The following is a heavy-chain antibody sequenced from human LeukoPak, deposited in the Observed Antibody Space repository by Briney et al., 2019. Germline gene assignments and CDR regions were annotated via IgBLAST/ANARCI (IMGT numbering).Heavy chain of an antibody. CDR1: GYSFSSYY. CDR3: ARDSSGIAAAGTSLVT. D-gene: IGHD6-13*01. J-gene: IGHJ5*02. CDR2: INPNSGGT. V-gene: IGHV1-2*02. Sequence: ASVKVSCKASGYSFSSYYMHWVRQAPGQGLEWMGWINPNSGGTKYAQKFQGRVTMTRDTSISTAYMELSRLRSDDTAVYYCARDSSGIAAAGTSLVTWGQGTLVTVSS.